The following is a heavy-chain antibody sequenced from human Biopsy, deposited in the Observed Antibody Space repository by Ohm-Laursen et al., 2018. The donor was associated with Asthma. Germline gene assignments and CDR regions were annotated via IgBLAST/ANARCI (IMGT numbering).Heavy chain of an antibody. D-gene: IGHD3-22*01. Sequence: SSLRLSCAASGFKFDEYTMHWVRQAPGKGLEWVSGISWNSATIGYADSVEGRFTISRDNAKNSVFLHMDSLRSEDTAFYYCAKVRSDWVITESFDYWGQGVLVTVSS. CDR1: GFKFDEYT. J-gene: IGHJ4*02. CDR3: AKVRSDWVITESFDY. V-gene: IGHV3-9*01. CDR2: ISWNSATI.